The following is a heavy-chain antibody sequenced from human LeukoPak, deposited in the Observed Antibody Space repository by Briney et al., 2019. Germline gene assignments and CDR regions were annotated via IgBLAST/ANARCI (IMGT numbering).Heavy chain of an antibody. CDR1: GGSVSGYY. CDR3: ARHLLRTSTSFDY. Sequence: SETLSLTCAVYGGSVSGYYWSWIRQSPGKGLEWIGEIKHDGSTKYNSSLKSRVTISIDTSKNQFSLKLSSVTAADTAVYYCARHLLRTSTSFDYWDQGNLVTISS. J-gene: IGHJ4*02. CDR2: IKHDGST. D-gene: IGHD1-14*01. V-gene: IGHV4-34*01.